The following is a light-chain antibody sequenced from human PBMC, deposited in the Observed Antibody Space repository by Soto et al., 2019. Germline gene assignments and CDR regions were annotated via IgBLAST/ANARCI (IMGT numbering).Light chain of an antibody. J-gene: IGLJ2*01. Sequence: QSVLTQPPSLSVAPGQRVTISCTGSSSNIGAPYDVHWYQQLPGPAPKLLIHGNSNRPSGVPDRFSGSKSGISASLAITGLQAEDEADYYCQSYDSSLSVVVFGGGTKLTVL. V-gene: IGLV1-40*01. CDR3: QSYDSSLSVVV. CDR1: SSNIGAPYD. CDR2: GNS.